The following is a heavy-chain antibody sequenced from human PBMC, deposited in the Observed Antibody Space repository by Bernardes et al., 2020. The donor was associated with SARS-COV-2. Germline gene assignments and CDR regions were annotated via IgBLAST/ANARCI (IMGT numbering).Heavy chain of an antibody. V-gene: IGHV1-24*01. CDR3: ATAPALLPMVRGVIIRVAWFDP. J-gene: IGHJ5*02. Sequence: ASVKVSCKVSGYTLTELSMHRARQAPGKGLAWMGGFDPDDGETIYAQKFHGRVTMPEDTSTDTADMELSSLRSEDTAVYYCATAPALLPMVRGVIIRVAWFDPWSQGTLVTVSS. CDR1: GYTLTELS. CDR2: FDPDDGET. D-gene: IGHD3-10*01.